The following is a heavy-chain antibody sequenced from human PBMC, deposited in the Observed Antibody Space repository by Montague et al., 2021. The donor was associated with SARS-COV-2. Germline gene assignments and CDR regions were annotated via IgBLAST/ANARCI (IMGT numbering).Heavy chain of an antibody. V-gene: IGHV4-61*02. CDR3: ARLAGFHTYFAFDV. CDR2: LFVSGRT. CDR1: GASISSGAYY. D-gene: IGHD6-19*01. J-gene: IGHJ6*02. Sequence: TLSLTCSVSGASISSGAYYWSWIRQPAGKGLEWIGRLFVSGRTSYNPSLKGRVTMSVDASENHFSLKVTSVTVADTAVYYCARLAGFHTYFAFDVWGQGTTVAVS.